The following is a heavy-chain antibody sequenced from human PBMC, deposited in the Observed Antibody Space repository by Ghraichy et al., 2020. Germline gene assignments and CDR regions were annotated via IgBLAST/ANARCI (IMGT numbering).Heavy chain of an antibody. D-gene: IGHD3-3*01. CDR2: MDSSSTYI. V-gene: IGHV3-21*01. J-gene: IGHJ6*02. Sequence: GGSLRLSCAASGFTFSSYSMTWVRQAPGKGLAWVSSMDSSSTYIYYANSVKGRFTISRDNAKNSLYLQMNSLRDEDTAVYYCARSELRFFGSSYRGMDVWGQGTTVIVSS. CDR3: ARSELRFFGSSYRGMDV. CDR1: GFTFSSYS.